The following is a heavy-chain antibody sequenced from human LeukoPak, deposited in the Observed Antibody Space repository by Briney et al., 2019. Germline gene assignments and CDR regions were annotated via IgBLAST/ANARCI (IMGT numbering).Heavy chain of an antibody. CDR2: ISSSGSTK. D-gene: IGHD7-27*01. J-gene: IGHJ4*02. CDR3: SRADPWGFDY. CDR1: GFTSSSYE. V-gene: IGHV3-48*03. Sequence: GGSLRLSCTVSGFTSSSYELNWDRQAPGKGLEWVSYISSSGSTKYYADSVKGRFTISRDNVRNSLYLQMNSLRAEDTAVYYWSRADPWGFDYWGQGTLVTVSS.